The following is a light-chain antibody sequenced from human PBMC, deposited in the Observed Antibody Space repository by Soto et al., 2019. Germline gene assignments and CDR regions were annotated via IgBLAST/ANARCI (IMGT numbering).Light chain of an antibody. CDR1: SSDVGGYNY. CDR3: SSYTSSSTLV. J-gene: IGLJ2*01. CDR2: DVS. Sequence: QPVLTQPASVSGSPGQSITISCTGTSSDVGGYNYVSWYQQHPGKAPKLMIYDVSNRPSGVSNRFSGSKSGNTASLTISGLQAEDEADYYCSSYTSSSTLVFGGGTKHTVL. V-gene: IGLV2-14*01.